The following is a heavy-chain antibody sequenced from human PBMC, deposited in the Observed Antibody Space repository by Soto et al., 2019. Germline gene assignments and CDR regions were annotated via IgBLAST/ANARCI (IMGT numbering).Heavy chain of an antibody. J-gene: IGHJ6*02. CDR2: IRSKANSYAT. Sequence: PGGSLRLSCAASGFTFSGSAMHWVRQASGKGLEWVGRIRSKANSYATAYAASVKGRFTISRDDSKNTAYLQMNSLKTEDTAVYYCTRSDSSPYFYYYYGMDVWGQGTTVTVSS. CDR1: GFTFSGSA. D-gene: IGHD1-26*01. CDR3: TRSDSSPYFYYYYGMDV. V-gene: IGHV3-73*01.